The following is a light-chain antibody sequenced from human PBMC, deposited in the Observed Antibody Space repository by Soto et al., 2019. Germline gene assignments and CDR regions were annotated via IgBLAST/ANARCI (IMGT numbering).Light chain of an antibody. CDR1: SSDVGGYDY. Sequence: QYALTQPASVSGSPGQSITISCTGTSSDVGGYDYVSWYQQHPGKVPKLMIYDVSNRPSGVSNRFSGSKSGNTASLTISGLQAEDEADYYCSSYTSSNTFVFGGGTKLTVL. CDR2: DVS. V-gene: IGLV2-14*01. CDR3: SSYTSSNTFV. J-gene: IGLJ2*01.